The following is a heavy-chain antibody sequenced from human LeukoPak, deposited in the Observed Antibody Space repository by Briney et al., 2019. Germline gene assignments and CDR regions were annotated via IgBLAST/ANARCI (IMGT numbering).Heavy chain of an antibody. CDR2: IYRSGNT. J-gene: IGHJ3*01. CDR3: GRHNYGDSTAAFDV. D-gene: IGHD4-17*01. V-gene: IGHV4-4*02. CDR1: GFSFNSNW. Sequence: GSLRLSCAASGFSFNSNWMDWVRQAPGKGLEWIGEIYRSGNTNYNPSLKSRVTISIDKSKNQFSLNLSSVTAGDTAVYYCGRHNYGDSTAAFDVWGQGTMVIVSS.